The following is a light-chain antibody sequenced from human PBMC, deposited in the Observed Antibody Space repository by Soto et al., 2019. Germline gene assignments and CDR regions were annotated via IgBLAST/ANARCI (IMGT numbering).Light chain of an antibody. Sequence: QSALTQPPSASGSPGQSVTISCTGTSSDVGGYNYVSWYQQHPGKAPKLMIYEVSKRPSGVPDRVSGSKSGNTASLTVSGLQAEDEADYYCSPYAGSNNVVFGGGTKLTVL. J-gene: IGLJ2*01. CDR2: EVS. CDR1: SSDVGGYNY. CDR3: SPYAGSNNVV. V-gene: IGLV2-8*01.